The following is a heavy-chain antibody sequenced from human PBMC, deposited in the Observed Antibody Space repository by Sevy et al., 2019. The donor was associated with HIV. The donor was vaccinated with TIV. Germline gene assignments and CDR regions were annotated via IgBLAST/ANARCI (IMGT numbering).Heavy chain of an antibody. J-gene: IGHJ4*02. CDR1: RFTLSSYW. CDR3: VRAMASADSF. V-gene: IGHV3-7*01. D-gene: IGHD3-10*01. Sequence: GSLRLSCAASRFTLSSYWMLWVRQAPGKGLEWVANINQDGSTKYYLDSVKGRFTISKDNAKNSLVLKMNSLTAEDTGVYCCVRAMASADSFWGQGTLVTVSS. CDR2: INQDGSTK.